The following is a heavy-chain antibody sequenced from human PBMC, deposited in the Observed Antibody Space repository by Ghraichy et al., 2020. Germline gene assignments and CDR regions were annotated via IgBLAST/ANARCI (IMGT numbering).Heavy chain of an antibody. CDR1: GYTFTSFA. V-gene: IGHV1-18*01. D-gene: IGHD2-8*01. CDR3: ARGTTPVCPNGICPIPDY. J-gene: IGHJ4*02. CDR2: INTHTAET. Sequence: ASVKVSCKGSGYTFTSFAVTWVRQAPGQGLEWLGWINTHTAETHYAQKFQGRVTMTTDTSTSTAYVEVRGLSSVDTAVYYCARGTTPVCPNGICPIPDYWGQGILFTVSS.